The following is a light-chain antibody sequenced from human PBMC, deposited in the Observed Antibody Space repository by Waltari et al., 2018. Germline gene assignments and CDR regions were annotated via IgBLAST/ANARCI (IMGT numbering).Light chain of an antibody. CDR1: QSIRTH. CDR3: QQSHDTPYT. Sequence: DIQMTPSPSSLSASVGDSVTFTRRASQSIRTHVNWYQQKPGKAPNLLIYVATTLQSGVPSRFSGSGSGTDFTLTISSLQPEDYATYYCQQSHDTPYTFGQGTKLEI. CDR2: VAT. J-gene: IGKJ2*01. V-gene: IGKV1-39*01.